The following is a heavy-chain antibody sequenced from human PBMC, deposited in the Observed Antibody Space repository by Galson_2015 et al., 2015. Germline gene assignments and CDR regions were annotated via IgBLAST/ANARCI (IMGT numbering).Heavy chain of an antibody. J-gene: IGHJ6*02. D-gene: IGHD3-10*01. V-gene: IGHV5-51*01. Sequence: GIIYPGDSDTRYSPSFQGQVTISADKSISTAYLQWSSLKASDTAMYYCARQGITMVRGVNGMDVWGQGTTVTVSS. CDR3: ARQGITMVRGVNGMDV. CDR2: IYPGDSDT.